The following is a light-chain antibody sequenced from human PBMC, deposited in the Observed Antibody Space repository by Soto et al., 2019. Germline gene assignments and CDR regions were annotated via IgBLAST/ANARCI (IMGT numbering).Light chain of an antibody. CDR1: SSDIGGYNY. J-gene: IGLJ2*01. Sequence: QSALTQPASVSGSPGQSITISCTGTSSDIGGYNYVSWYQQHPRKAPKLLIYDVANRPSGVSNRFSGSKSGNTASLTISGLQAEDEGDYYCSSYTSSGTVIFGGGTKVTVL. V-gene: IGLV2-14*01. CDR3: SSYTSSGTVI. CDR2: DVA.